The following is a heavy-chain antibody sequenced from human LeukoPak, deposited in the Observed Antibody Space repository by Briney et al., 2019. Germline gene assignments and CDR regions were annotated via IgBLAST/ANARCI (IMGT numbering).Heavy chain of an antibody. J-gene: IGHJ4*02. CDR2: IFGGGST. CDR1: GFTVSSNY. Sequence: GGSLRLSCAASGFTVSSNYMTWVRQAPGKGLEWVSVIFGGGSTYYADSVKGRFTISRDNSKNTLFLQMNSLRVEDTAVYYCARGPGGYDNWGQGTLVTVSS. V-gene: IGHV3-66*01. CDR3: ARGPGGYDN. D-gene: IGHD3-16*01.